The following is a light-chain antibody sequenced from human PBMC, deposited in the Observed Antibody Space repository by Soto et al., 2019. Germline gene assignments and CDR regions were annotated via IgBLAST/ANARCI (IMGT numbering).Light chain of an antibody. CDR2: DAS. Sequence: DIQMTQSPSPLSASVGDRVTITCLASKSISSWLAWYQQKPGKAPKLLIYDASSLESGVPSRFSGSGSGTEFTLTISSLQPDDFATYYCQQYNSYSYTFGQGTRLEIK. CDR1: KSISSW. J-gene: IGKJ5*01. CDR3: QQYNSYSYT. V-gene: IGKV1-5*01.